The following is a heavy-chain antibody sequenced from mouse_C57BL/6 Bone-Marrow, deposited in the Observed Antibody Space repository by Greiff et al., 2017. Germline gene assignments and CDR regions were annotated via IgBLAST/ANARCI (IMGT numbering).Heavy chain of an antibody. CDR2: IYPSDSET. V-gene: IGHV1-61*01. Sequence: VQLQQPGAELVRPGSSVKLSCKASGYTFTSYWMDWVKQRPGQGLEWIGNIYPSDSETHYNQKFKDKATLTVDKSSSTAYMQLSSLTSEDSAVXYCARKGWLPYAMDYWGQGTSVTVSS. D-gene: IGHD2-3*01. CDR3: ARKGWLPYAMDY. CDR1: GYTFTSYW. J-gene: IGHJ4*01.